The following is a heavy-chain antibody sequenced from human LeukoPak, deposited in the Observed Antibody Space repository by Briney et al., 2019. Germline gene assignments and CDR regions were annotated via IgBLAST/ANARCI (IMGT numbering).Heavy chain of an antibody. J-gene: IGHJ5*01. D-gene: IGHD6-19*01. CDR3: ARTSGWFDY. CDR2: TYYRSKWYS. Sequence: SQTLSLTCAISGDSVSSNSAAWNWIRQPPSRGLEWLGRTYYRSKWYSEYALSLRGRLTIKPDTSKNQFSLQLNSVTPEDTAVYYCARTSGWFDYWGQGTPVTVSS. V-gene: IGHV6-1*01. CDR1: GDSVSSNSAA.